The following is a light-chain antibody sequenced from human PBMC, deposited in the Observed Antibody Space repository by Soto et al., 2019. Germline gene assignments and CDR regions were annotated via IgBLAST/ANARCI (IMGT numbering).Light chain of an antibody. Sequence: DIVLTQSPGTLSLSPGERATLSCRASQSVTSTSLAWYKHKPGQPPRLLIFGASSRATGVPDRFSGSGSGTDFTLTIIRLEPEDFAVYYCQQFGSSPWTFGQGTKVEIK. CDR3: QQFGSSPWT. CDR1: QSVTSTS. V-gene: IGKV3-20*01. J-gene: IGKJ1*01. CDR2: GAS.